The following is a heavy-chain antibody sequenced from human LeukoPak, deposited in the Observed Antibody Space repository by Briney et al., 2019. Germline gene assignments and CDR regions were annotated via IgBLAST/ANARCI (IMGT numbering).Heavy chain of an antibody. CDR1: GFTFSNYG. CDR3: AGNYGPYYFDY. D-gene: IGHD3-10*01. Sequence: GRSLRLSCAASGFTFSNYGMHWVRQAPGKGLEWVAVIWYDGSNKYYADSVKGRFTISRDNSMNTLCLQMNSLRAEDTAVYYCAGNYGPYYFDYWGQGTLVTVSS. V-gene: IGHV3-33*01. CDR2: IWYDGSNK. J-gene: IGHJ4*02.